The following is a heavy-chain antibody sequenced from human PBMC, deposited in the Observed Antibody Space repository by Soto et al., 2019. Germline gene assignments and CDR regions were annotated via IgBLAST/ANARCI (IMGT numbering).Heavy chain of an antibody. J-gene: IGHJ4*02. CDR1: GFTFSSYA. CDR3: AKGGSTTVRGVILSFDY. Sequence: GGSLRLSCAASGFTFSSYAMSWVRQAPGKGLEWVSAISGSGGSTYYADSVKGRFTISRDNSKNTLYLQMNSLRAEDTAVYYCAKGGSTTVRGVILSFDYWGQGTLVTVSS. V-gene: IGHV3-23*01. D-gene: IGHD3-10*01. CDR2: ISGSGGST.